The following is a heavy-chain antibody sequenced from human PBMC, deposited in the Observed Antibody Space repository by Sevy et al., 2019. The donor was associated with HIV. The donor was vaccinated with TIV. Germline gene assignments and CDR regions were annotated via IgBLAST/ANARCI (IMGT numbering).Heavy chain of an antibody. CDR2: IKSKTDGGTR. Sequence: GGSLRLSCVASGFTFSNAWMSWVRQAPGKGLEWVGRIKSKTDGGTRDFAAPVKGRFTIARADSKNTLSLQMDSPKTEDTALYYCTAGVGTSDFDYWGQGILVTVSS. J-gene: IGHJ4*02. D-gene: IGHD1-26*01. V-gene: IGHV3-15*01. CDR1: GFTFSNAW. CDR3: TAGVGTSDFDY.